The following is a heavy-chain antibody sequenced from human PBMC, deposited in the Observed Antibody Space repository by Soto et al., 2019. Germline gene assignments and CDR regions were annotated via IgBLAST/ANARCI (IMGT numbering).Heavy chain of an antibody. V-gene: IGHV4-34*01. CDR1: GGSFSGYY. J-gene: IGHJ3*02. CDR2: INHSGST. D-gene: IGHD3-10*01. Sequence: SETLSLTCAVYGGSFSGYYWSWIRQPPGKGLEWIGEINHSGSTNYNPSLKSRVTISVDTSKNQFSLKLSSVTAADTAVYYCAREGAVLLWSGESDPDAFDIWGQGTMVTVSS. CDR3: AREGAVLLWSGESDPDAFDI.